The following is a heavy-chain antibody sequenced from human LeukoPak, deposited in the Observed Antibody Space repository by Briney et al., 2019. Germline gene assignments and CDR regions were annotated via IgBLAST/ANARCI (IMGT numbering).Heavy chain of an antibody. CDR1: GGSFSGYY. CDR3: ARGDCSSTICYSPMDV. D-gene: IGHD2-2*01. V-gene: IGHV4-34*01. CDR2: IYRSGST. J-gene: IGHJ6*03. Sequence: SETLSLTCAAYGGSFSGYYWVWIRQPPGKGLEWIGSIYRSGSTNYNPSLKSRVTISVDTSKNQFSLKVSSVTAADTAVYYCARGDCSSTICYSPMDVWGKGTTVTVSS.